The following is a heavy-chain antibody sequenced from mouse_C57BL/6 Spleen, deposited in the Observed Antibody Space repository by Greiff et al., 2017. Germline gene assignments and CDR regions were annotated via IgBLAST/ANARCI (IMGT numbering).Heavy chain of an antibody. CDR3: ARQTAQAPFDY. CDR2: IYPGDGDT. CDR1: GYAFSSYW. Sequence: VQGVESGAELVKPGASVKISCKASGYAFSSYWMNWVKQRPGKGLEWIGQIYPGDGDTNYNGKFKGKATLTADKSSSTAYMQLSSLTSEDSAVYFCARQTAQAPFDYWGQGTTLTVSS. V-gene: IGHV1-80*01. D-gene: IGHD3-2*02. J-gene: IGHJ2*01.